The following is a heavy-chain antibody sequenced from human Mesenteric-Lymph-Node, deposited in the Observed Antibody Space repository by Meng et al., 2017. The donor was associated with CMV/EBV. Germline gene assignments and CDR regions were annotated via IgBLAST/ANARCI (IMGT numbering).Heavy chain of an antibody. CDR1: GYSISSGYY. D-gene: IGHD2-15*01. J-gene: IGHJ4*02. CDR2: IYHSGST. Sequence: SETLSLTCTVSGYSISSGYYWGWIRQPPGKGLEWIGSIYHSGSTYYNPSLKSRVTISVDTSKNQFSLKLSSVTAADTAVYYCARGGRRHCSGGSCYDYWGQGTLVTVSS. CDR3: ARGGRRHCSGGSCYDY. V-gene: IGHV4-38-2*02.